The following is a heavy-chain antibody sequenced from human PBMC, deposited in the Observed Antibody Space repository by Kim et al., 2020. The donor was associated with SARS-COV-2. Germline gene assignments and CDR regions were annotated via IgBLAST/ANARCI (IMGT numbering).Heavy chain of an antibody. CDR1: GYTFSNFG. J-gene: IGHJ4*02. CDR3: TRDILTHYDSAGFDL. V-gene: IGHV1-18*01. CDR2: SSTYGGNT. Sequence: ASVKVSCKALGYTFSNFGISWVRQAPGQGLEWMGWSSTYGGNTNYAQKFQARVTMTTDTSTATAYLELRSLRFDDTAVYYCTRDILTHYDSAGFDLWGQG. D-gene: IGHD3-22*01.